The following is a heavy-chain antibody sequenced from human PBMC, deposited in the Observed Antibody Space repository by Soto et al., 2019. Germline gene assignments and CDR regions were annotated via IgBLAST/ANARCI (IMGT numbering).Heavy chain of an antibody. CDR3: ANLVSDLEWLWWFGP. D-gene: IGHD3-3*01. Sequence: EVQLLESGGGLVQPGGSLRLSCAASGFTFSSYAMSWVRQAPGKGLEWVSAISGSGGSTYYADSVKGRFTISRDNSKNTLYLQMNSLRAEDTVVYYCANLVSDLEWLWWFGPWGQGPLVTVSS. CDR1: GFTFSSYA. CDR2: ISGSGGST. J-gene: IGHJ5*02. V-gene: IGHV3-23*01.